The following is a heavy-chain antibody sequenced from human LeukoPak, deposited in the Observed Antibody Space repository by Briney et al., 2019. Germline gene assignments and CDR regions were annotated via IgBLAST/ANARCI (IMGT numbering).Heavy chain of an antibody. CDR2: ISAYNLNT. V-gene: IGHV1-18*01. D-gene: IGHD3-10*01. CDR3: ARDMYYYSRTGFDP. Sequence: GASVKVSCKTSGYTFNSYGISWLRQAPGQGLEWMGWISAYNLNTNYAQKFQGRVTMTTDTSTSTAYMELRSLRSDDTAVYYCARDMYYYSRTGFDPWGQGTLVTASS. J-gene: IGHJ5*02. CDR1: GYTFNSYG.